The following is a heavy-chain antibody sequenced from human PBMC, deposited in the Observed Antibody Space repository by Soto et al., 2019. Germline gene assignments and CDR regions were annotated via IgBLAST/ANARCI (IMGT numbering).Heavy chain of an antibody. D-gene: IGHD6-6*01. CDR2: ISAYNGNT. J-gene: IGHJ6*02. Sequence: QVQLVQSGAEVKKPGASVKVSCKASGYTFTSYGISWVRQAPGQGLEWMGWISAYNGNTNYAQKIQGRVTMTTDTSTSTAYMELRSLRSDDTAVYYCAREGGDDSIAARPEYYYYGMDVWGQGTTVTVSS. CDR3: AREGGDDSIAARPEYYYYGMDV. CDR1: GYTFTSYG. V-gene: IGHV1-18*01.